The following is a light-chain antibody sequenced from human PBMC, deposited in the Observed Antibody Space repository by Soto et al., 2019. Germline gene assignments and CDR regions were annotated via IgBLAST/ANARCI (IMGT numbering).Light chain of an antibody. J-gene: IGKJ1*01. V-gene: IGKV1-5*01. CDR2: DVS. CDR1: QSVSSW. Sequence: DIQLTQSPSTLSASVGDRVTITCRASQSVSSWLAWYQQKPGKAPKLLIFDVSNLESGVPSRFSGSGSGTEFTLTINSLHFDDFATYYCVQHRSYPWTFGQGTNVEIK. CDR3: VQHRSYPWT.